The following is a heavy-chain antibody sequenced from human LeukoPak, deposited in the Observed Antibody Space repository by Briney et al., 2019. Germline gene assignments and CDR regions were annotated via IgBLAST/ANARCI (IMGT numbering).Heavy chain of an antibody. Sequence: ASVKLSSTASGYTFTVYYMHWVRQAPGQGLEWMGWINTISGGTYSAQKFQGWVTMARDTSISTAYMELSRLTSDDTAVYYCARANALYCSSTTCLFDYWGQGTLVTVSS. V-gene: IGHV1-2*04. CDR2: INTISGGT. J-gene: IGHJ4*02. CDR3: ARANALYCSSTTCLFDY. CDR1: GYTFTVYY. D-gene: IGHD2-2*01.